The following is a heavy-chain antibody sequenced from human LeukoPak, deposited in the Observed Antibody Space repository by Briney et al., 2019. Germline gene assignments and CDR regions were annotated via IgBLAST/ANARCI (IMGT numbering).Heavy chain of an antibody. D-gene: IGHD1-1*01. J-gene: IGHJ4*02. CDR3: ARDLELERNRWNYFES. CDR1: GGSISSFF. Sequence: SETLSLTCTVSGGSISSFFWSWIRQPPGKGLEWLGCIDYRGSTQYNPSPKSRVTISVATSKQQPSLKLSSVTAADTAVYYCARDLELERNRWNYFESWGQGTLVTVSS. CDR2: IDYRGST. V-gene: IGHV4-59*01.